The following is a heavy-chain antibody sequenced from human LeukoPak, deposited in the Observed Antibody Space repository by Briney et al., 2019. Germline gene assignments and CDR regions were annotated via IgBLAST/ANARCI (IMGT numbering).Heavy chain of an antibody. D-gene: IGHD3-22*01. CDR3: ARRFVGSSAYYVDY. Sequence: GGSLRLSCAASGFTFSSYSMNWVRQAPGKGLEWVSSISSSTSYIYYADSVKGRFTISRDNAKNSLYLQMNSLRAEDTAVYYCARRFVGSSAYYVDYWGQGTLVTVSS. V-gene: IGHV3-21*01. CDR2: ISSSTSYI. CDR1: GFTFSSYS. J-gene: IGHJ4*02.